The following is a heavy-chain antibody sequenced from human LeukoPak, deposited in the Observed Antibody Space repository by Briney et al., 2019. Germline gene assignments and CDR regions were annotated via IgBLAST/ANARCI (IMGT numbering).Heavy chain of an antibody. J-gene: IGHJ4*02. CDR3: ARDQDYYGSGSYGPDH. CDR1: GGSISSYY. CDR2: IYHSGST. V-gene: IGHV4-39*07. D-gene: IGHD3-10*01. Sequence: SETLSLTCTVSGGSISSYYWGWIRQPPGKGPGWIGSIYHSGSTFYNPSLKSRVTISVDTSKNQFSLKQSSVTAADTAIYYCARDQDYYGSGSYGPDHWGQGTQVTVSS.